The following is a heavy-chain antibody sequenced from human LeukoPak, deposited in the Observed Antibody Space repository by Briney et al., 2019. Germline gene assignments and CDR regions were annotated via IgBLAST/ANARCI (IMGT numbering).Heavy chain of an antibody. V-gene: IGHV4-59*01. CDR2: IYYSGST. J-gene: IGHJ5*02. D-gene: IGHD2-2*01. Sequence: SETLSLTCTVSGYSISSYYWSWIRQPPGKGLEWIGYIYYSGSTNYNPSLKSRVTISVDTSKNQFSLKLSSVTAADTAVYYCARGTYCSSTSCYDKNWFDPWGQGTLVTVSS. CDR3: ARGTYCSSTSCYDKNWFDP. CDR1: GYSISSYY.